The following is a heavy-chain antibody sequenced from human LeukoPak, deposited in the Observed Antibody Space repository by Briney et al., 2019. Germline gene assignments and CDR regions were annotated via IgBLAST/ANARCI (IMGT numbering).Heavy chain of an antibody. V-gene: IGHV1-69*05. Sequence: ASVKVSCKASGYTFTSYDINWVRQAPGQGLEWMGGIIPIFGTANYAQKFQGRVTITTDESTSTAYMELSSLRSEDTAVYYCATTYSSSTWVAFDIWGQGTMVTVSS. CDR1: GYTFTSYD. CDR2: IIPIFGTA. D-gene: IGHD6-6*01. CDR3: ATTYSSSTWVAFDI. J-gene: IGHJ3*02.